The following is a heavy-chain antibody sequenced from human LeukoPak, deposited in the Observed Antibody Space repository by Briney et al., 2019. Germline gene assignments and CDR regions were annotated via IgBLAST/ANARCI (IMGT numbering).Heavy chain of an antibody. CDR1: GFTFSSYA. V-gene: IGHV3-23*01. CDR2: ISGSGGST. D-gene: IGHD3-22*01. J-gene: IGHJ4*02. CDR3: AKTQYYYDSSGYNEGAYYFAY. Sequence: GGSLRLSCAGSGFTFSSYAMSWVRQAPGKGLEWVSPISGSGGSTYYADSVKGRFTISRDNSKNTLYLQMNSLRAEDTAVYYCAKTQYYYDSSGYNEGAYYFAYWGQGTLVTVSS.